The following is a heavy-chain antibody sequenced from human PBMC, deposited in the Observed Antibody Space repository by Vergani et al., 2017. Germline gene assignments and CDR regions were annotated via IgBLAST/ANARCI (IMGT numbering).Heavy chain of an antibody. CDR2: IRFDGSNK. D-gene: IGHD3-10*01. Sequence: QVQLVESGGGVVQPGGSLRLSCAASGLTFSTCGMHWVRQAPGKGLEWVAFIRFDGSNKYYGDSVNGRFIISRDNSKNTVDLRMNSLRTDDKTIYYCAKDRPTNMFRGAYGMDVWGQGTTVTVSS. V-gene: IGHV3-30*02. CDR3: AKDRPTNMFRGAYGMDV. CDR1: GLTFSTCG. J-gene: IGHJ6*02.